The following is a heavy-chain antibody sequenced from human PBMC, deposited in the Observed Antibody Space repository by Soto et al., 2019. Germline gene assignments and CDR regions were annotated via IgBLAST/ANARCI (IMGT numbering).Heavy chain of an antibody. D-gene: IGHD5-12*01. CDR2: ITSTGSST. CDR3: AKGAEGYVVSSLDF. CDR1: GFTFSNYA. J-gene: IGHJ4*02. V-gene: IGHV3-23*01. Sequence: EVQLLESGGGFVQPGGSLRLSCAASGFTFSNYAMTWVRQAPGKGLEWVSAITSTGSSTYYADSVKGRFTISRDNSKNTLFLHINCLRAVDTAVYYCAKGAEGYVVSSLDFWGQGTLVSVSS.